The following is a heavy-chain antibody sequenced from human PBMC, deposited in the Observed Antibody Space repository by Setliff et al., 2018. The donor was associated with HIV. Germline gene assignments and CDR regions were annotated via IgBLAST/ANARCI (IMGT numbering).Heavy chain of an antibody. Sequence: PSETLSLTCAVYGGSFSDYYWSWIRQPPGKGLEWIGGIYHSGSTIYNPSLKSRVTISVDTSKNQSSLKLSSVTAADTAVYYCARRPYYFDSWGQGTLVTVSS. CDR2: IYHSGST. D-gene: IGHD6-6*01. CDR1: GGSFSDYY. CDR3: ARRPYYFDS. J-gene: IGHJ4*02. V-gene: IGHV4-34*01.